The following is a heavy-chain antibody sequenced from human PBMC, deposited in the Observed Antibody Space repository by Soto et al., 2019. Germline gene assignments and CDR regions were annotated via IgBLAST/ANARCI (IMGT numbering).Heavy chain of an antibody. V-gene: IGHV4-31*03. CDR3: ARVVKLGYYYDSSGYYRPPNWFDP. Sequence: SETLSLTCTVSGGSISSGGYYWIWIRQHPGKGLEWIGYIYYSGSTYYNPSLKSRVTISVDTSKNQFSLKLSSVTAADTAVYYCARVVKLGYYYDSSGYYRPPNWFDPWGQGTLVTVSS. J-gene: IGHJ5*02. D-gene: IGHD3-22*01. CDR2: IYYSGST. CDR1: GGSISSGGYY.